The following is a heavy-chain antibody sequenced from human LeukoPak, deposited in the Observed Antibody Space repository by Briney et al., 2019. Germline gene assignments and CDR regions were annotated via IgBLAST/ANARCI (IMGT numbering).Heavy chain of an antibody. CDR3: ARDGVVVVPAAIPGYFQH. Sequence: GRSLRLSCAASGFTFSSYAMHWVRQAPGKGLEWVSYISSSSSTIYYADSVKGRFTISRDNAKNSLYLQMNSLRAEDTAVYYCARDGVVVVPAAIPGYFQHWGQGTLVTVSS. CDR2: ISSSSSTI. CDR1: GFTFSSYA. V-gene: IGHV3-48*01. D-gene: IGHD2-2*02. J-gene: IGHJ1*01.